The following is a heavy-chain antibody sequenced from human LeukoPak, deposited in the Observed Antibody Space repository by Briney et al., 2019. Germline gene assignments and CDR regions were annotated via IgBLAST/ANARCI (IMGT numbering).Heavy chain of an antibody. Sequence: GGSLRLSCAASGLTVSSNYMDWVRQAPGKGLEWVSLIYSGGSTYYADSVKGRFTISRDNSKNTLYLQMNSLRPEDTAVYYCARGMTAHYWYFDLWGRGALVTVSS. J-gene: IGHJ2*01. CDR3: ARGMTAHYWYFDL. D-gene: IGHD2-21*02. CDR2: IYSGGST. CDR1: GLTVSSNY. V-gene: IGHV3-66*01.